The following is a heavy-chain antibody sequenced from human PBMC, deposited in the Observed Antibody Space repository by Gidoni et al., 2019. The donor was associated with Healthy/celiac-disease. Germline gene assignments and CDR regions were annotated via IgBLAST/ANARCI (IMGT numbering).Heavy chain of an antibody. V-gene: IGHV4-34*01. CDR1: GRSFGGYY. D-gene: IGHD6-6*01. J-gene: IGHJ4*02. CDR3: ARGRDRIAARREFRY. Sequence: QVQLQQWGAALLQDSDTLSLTCAVSGRSFGGYYWSWLRQPPGKGLEWIGEINHSRSTNYNPSLKSRVTISVDTSKNQFSLKLSSVTAADTAVYYCARGRDRIAARREFRYWGQGTLVTVSS. CDR2: INHSRST.